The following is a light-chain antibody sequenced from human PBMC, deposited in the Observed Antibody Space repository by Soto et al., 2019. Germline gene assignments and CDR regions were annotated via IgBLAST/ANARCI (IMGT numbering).Light chain of an antibody. Sequence: DIQMTQSPSTLSASVGDRVTITCRASQSIGIWLAWYQQKPGKAPKVLIYQASSLETGVPSRFSGSGSGTAFPLTISGLQPDDFATYYCQQYHSSLWTFGQGTKVEIK. CDR2: QAS. V-gene: IGKV1-5*03. J-gene: IGKJ1*01. CDR3: QQYHSSLWT. CDR1: QSIGIW.